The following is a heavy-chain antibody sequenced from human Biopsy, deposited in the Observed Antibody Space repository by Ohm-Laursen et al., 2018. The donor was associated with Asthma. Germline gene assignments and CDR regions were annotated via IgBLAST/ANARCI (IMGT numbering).Heavy chain of an antibody. D-gene: IGHD6-13*01. J-gene: IGHJ5*02. V-gene: IGHV1-2*06. CDR3: ARGQKSAGDRWFDT. CDR2: INPNSGGT. Sequence: ASVKVSCKVSGYTFIGCHIHWMRQAPGQGLEWMGRINPNSGGTNYAQKFQGRVTMTRDTSISTAYMEVSRLRSDDTAVYYCARGQKSAGDRWFDTWGQGTLVTVSS. CDR1: GYTFIGCH.